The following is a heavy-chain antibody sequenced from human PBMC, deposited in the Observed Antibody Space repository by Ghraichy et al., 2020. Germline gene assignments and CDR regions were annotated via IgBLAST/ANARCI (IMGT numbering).Heavy chain of an antibody. Sequence: SGPTLVKPTQTLTLTCTFSGFSLSTSGVGVGWIRQPPGKALEWLALIYWDDDKRYSPSLKSRLTITKDTSKNQVVLTMTNMDPVDTATYYCAHSRGDIVAPLNWFDPWGQGTLVTVSS. CDR1: GFSLSTSGVG. V-gene: IGHV2-5*02. J-gene: IGHJ5*02. CDR2: IYWDDDK. CDR3: AHSRGDIVAPLNWFDP. D-gene: IGHD5-12*01.